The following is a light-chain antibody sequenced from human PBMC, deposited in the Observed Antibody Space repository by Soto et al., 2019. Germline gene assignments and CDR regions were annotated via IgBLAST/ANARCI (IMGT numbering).Light chain of an antibody. J-gene: IGKJ3*01. CDR1: QSIYKW. CDR3: QQSYSTPLT. CDR2: TAS. Sequence: DIQMTQSPSSVSASIGDRVTISCRASQSIYKWLVWYQQKPGKAPKLLIYTASSLESGVPSRFSGSGSGTDFTLTISSLQPEDFATYYCQQSYSTPLTFGPGTKVHFK. V-gene: IGKV1-39*01.